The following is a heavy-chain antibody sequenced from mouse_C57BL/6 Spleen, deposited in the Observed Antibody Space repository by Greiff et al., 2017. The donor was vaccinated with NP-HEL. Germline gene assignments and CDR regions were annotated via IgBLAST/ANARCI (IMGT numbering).Heavy chain of an antibody. Sequence: VQLQQPGAELVKPGASVKVSCKASGYTFTSYWMHWVKQRPGQGLEWIGVIDPSDSYTNYNQKFKGKATLTVDTSSSTAYMQLSSLTSEDSAVYYCAIYGSSYLYAMDYWGQGTSVTVSS. CDR2: IDPSDSYT. CDR3: AIYGSSYLYAMDY. CDR1: GYTFTSYW. D-gene: IGHD1-1*01. J-gene: IGHJ4*01. V-gene: IGHV1-59*01.